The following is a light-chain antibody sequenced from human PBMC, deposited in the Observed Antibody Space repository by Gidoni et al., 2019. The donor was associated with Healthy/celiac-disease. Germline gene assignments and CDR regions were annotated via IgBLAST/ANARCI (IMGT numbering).Light chain of an antibody. J-gene: IGKJ3*01. CDR1: QSVSSN. CDR2: GAS. CDR3: QQYNSCPLFT. Sequence: EIVLTQSPATLSVSPGERATLPCRASQSVSSNLAWYQQKPGQAPRHLIYGASTRASGIPARFSGSGSGTEFTLTTSSLQSADFAVSYCQQYNSCPLFTFGHGTKVDIK. V-gene: IGKV3-15*01.